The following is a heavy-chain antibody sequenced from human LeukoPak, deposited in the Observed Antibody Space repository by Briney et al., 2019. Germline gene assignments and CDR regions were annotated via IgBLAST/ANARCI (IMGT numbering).Heavy chain of an antibody. Sequence: SETLSLTCAVYGGSFSGYYWSWIRQPPGKGLERIGEINHSGSTNYNPSLKSRVTISVDTSKNQFSLKLSSVTAADTAVYYCARPGGSYSYFDYWGQGTLVTVSS. CDR1: GGSFSGYY. CDR3: ARPGGSYSYFDY. J-gene: IGHJ4*02. V-gene: IGHV4-34*01. CDR2: INHSGST. D-gene: IGHD1-26*01.